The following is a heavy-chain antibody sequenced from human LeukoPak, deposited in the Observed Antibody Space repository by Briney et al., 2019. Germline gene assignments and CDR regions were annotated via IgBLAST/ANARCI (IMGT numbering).Heavy chain of an antibody. CDR1: GGSISSSSYY. CDR2: IYYSGST. Sequence: PSETLSLTCTVSGGSISSSSYYWGWIRQPPGKGLEWIGSIYYSGSTCYNPSLKSRVTISVDTSKNQFSLKLSSVTAADTAVYYCASKQGFGEFPYYYYGMDVWGQGTTVTVSS. J-gene: IGHJ6*02. CDR3: ASKQGFGEFPYYYYGMDV. V-gene: IGHV4-39*01. D-gene: IGHD3-10*01.